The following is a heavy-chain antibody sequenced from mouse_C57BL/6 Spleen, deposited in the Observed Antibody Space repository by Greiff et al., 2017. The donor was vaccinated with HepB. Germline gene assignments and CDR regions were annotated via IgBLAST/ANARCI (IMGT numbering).Heavy chain of an antibody. D-gene: IGHD2-4*01. CDR3: ARGLRREFDY. CDR2: IDPSDSYT. J-gene: IGHJ2*01. Sequence: VQLQQPGAELVMPGASVKLSCKASGYTFTSYWMHWVKQRPGQGLEWIGEIDPSDSYTNYNQKFKGKSTLTVDKSSSTAYMQLSSLTSEDSAVYYCARGLRREFDYWGQGTTLTVSS. CDR1: GYTFTSYW. V-gene: IGHV1-69*01.